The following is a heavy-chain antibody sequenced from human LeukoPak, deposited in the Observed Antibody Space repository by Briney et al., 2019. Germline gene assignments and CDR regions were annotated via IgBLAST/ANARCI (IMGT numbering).Heavy chain of an antibody. V-gene: IGHV4-4*07. CDR1: GGSISSYY. J-gene: IGHJ4*02. Sequence: SETLSLTCTVSGGSISSYYWSWIRQPAGKGLEWIGRIYTSGSTNYNPSLKSRVTISLDTSKNQFSLKLSSVTAADTAVYYCARDAPTAYCSGGTCYFDYWGQGTLVTVSS. CDR3: ARDAPTAYCSGGTCYFDY. CDR2: IYTSGST. D-gene: IGHD2-15*01.